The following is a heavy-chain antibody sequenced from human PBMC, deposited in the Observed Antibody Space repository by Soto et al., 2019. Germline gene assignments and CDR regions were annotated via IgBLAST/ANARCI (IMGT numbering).Heavy chain of an antibody. D-gene: IGHD3-3*01. J-gene: IGHJ4*02. Sequence: SETLSLTCTVSGGSISSSSYYWGWIRQPPGKGLEWIGSIYYSGSTYYNPSLKSRVTISVDTSKNQFSLKLSSVTAADTAVYYCARHHSQFRFLESNFDYWGQGTLVTVSS. CDR2: IYYSGST. V-gene: IGHV4-39*01. CDR1: GGSISSSSYY. CDR3: ARHHSQFRFLESNFDY.